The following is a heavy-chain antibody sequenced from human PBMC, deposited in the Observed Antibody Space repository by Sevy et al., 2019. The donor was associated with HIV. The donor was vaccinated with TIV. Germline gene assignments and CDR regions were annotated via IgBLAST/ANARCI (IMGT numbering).Heavy chain of an antibody. V-gene: IGHV3-7*01. J-gene: IGHJ6*02. D-gene: IGHD1-26*01. Sequence: GGSLRLSCAASEFTFSSYWMSWVRQAPGKGLEWVANIKQDGSEKYYVDSVKGRFTLSRENAKNSLYLQMNSLRAEDTAVYYCARSGGSYDYGMDVWGQGTTVTVSS. CDR1: EFTFSSYW. CDR2: IKQDGSEK. CDR3: ARSGGSYDYGMDV.